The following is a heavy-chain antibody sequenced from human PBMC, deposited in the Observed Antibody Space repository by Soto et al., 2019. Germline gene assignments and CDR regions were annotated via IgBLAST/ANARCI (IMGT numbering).Heavy chain of an antibody. CDR3: AKCLSTDTYWYFDL. CDR2: ISSSSSTI. D-gene: IGHD3-16*01. J-gene: IGHJ2*01. V-gene: IGHV3-48*01. Sequence: EVQLVESGGGLVQPGGSLRLSCAASGFTFSSYSMNWVRQAPGKGLEWVSYISSSSSTIYYADSVKGRFTISRDNAKNSLYLQMNSLRAADTAVYYCAKCLSTDTYWYFDLWGRGTLVTVSS. CDR1: GFTFSSYS.